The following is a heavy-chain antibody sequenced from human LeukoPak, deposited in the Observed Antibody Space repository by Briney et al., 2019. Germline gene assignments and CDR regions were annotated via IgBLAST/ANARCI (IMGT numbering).Heavy chain of an antibody. D-gene: IGHD3-16*01. Sequence: ASVRVSCKASGDTFIGFYIHWVRQAPGQGLEWMGWINTDTGYTNYAQKFQGRVAMTSDSSIATAYVDLSRLRSDDTAVFCARGGSRWVNPLDIWGQGTLVTVSS. J-gene: IGHJ3*02. CDR1: GDTFIGFY. V-gene: IGHV1-2*02. CDR3: ARGGSRWVNPLDI. CDR2: INTDTGYT.